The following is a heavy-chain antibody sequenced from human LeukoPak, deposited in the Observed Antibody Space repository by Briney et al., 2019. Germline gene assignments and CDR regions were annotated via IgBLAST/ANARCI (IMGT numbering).Heavy chain of an antibody. CDR2: IYYSGST. J-gene: IGHJ6*03. CDR1: GGSISSYY. Sequence: SETLSLTCTVSGGSISSYYWSWIRQPPGKGLEWIGYIYYSGSTNYNPSLKSRVTISVDTSKNQFYLKLSSVTAAETAVYYCAREGRYRYGYNEYHSYMDIWGKGTTVTVSS. CDR3: AREGRYRYGYNEYHSYMDI. D-gene: IGHD5-24*01. V-gene: IGHV4-59*01.